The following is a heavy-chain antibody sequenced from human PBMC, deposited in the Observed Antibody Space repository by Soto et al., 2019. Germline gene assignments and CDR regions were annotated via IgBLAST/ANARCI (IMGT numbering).Heavy chain of an antibody. D-gene: IGHD3-3*01. CDR2: ISYDGSNK. V-gene: IGHV3-30*18. CDR1: GFTFSSYG. Sequence: PGGSLRLSCAASGFTFSSYGMHWVRQAPGKGLEWVAVISYDGSNKYYADSVKGRFTISRDNSKNTLYLQMNSLRAEDTAVYYCAKGGVITPIDDYWGQGTLVTVSS. J-gene: IGHJ4*02. CDR3: AKGGVITPIDDY.